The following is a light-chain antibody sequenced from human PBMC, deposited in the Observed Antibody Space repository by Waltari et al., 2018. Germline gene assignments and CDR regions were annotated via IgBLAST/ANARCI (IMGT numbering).Light chain of an antibody. CDR3: QQSYSTPLT. Sequence: DIQMTQSPSSLSASVGDRVTITCRASQSISSYLNWYQQKPGKAPKPLIYAASSWQSGVPSRFSGSGSGTDFTLTISSLQPEDFATYYCQQSYSTPLTFGGGTKLEIK. V-gene: IGKV1-39*01. J-gene: IGKJ4*01. CDR2: AAS. CDR1: QSISSY.